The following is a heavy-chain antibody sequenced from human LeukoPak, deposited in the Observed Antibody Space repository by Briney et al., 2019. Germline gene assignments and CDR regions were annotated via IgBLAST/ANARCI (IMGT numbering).Heavy chain of an antibody. CDR2: IYYSGST. Sequence: SETLSLTCTVSGGSISSSSYYWGWIRQPPGKGLEWIGSIYYSGSTYYNPSLKSRVTISVDTSKNQFSLKLSSVTAADTAVYYCAGHGYYYDSSGYRYWGQGTLVTVSS. J-gene: IGHJ4*02. CDR1: GGSISSSSYY. CDR3: AGHGYYYDSSGYRY. V-gene: IGHV4-39*07. D-gene: IGHD3-22*01.